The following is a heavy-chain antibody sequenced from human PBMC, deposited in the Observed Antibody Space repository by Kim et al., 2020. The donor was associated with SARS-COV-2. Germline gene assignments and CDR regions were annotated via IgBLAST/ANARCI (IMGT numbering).Heavy chain of an antibody. CDR1: GCSISDHY. D-gene: IGHD3-9*01. J-gene: IGHJ3*02. Sequence: SETLSLICTVSGCSISDHYWSWIRQSPGRGLEWIGYTYSSGSPTYNPSLQSRVTISVEASKNQFSLKLSSVTAADTAVFYCARRSPYHDILPYAFDIWCPVTIVPV. CDR2: TYSSGSP. CDR3: ARRSPYHDILPYAFDI. V-gene: IGHV4-59*08.